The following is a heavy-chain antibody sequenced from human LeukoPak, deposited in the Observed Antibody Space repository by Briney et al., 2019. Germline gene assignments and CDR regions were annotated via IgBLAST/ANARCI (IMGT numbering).Heavy chain of an antibody. V-gene: IGHV4-39*01. J-gene: IGHJ4*02. CDR1: GGSISSSSYY. CDR3: ASFKYSNYGRGGDYFDY. Sequence: SETLSLTCTVSGGSISSSSYYWGWIRQPPGKGLEWIGSIYYSGSTDYNPSLKSRVTISVDTSKNQFSLKLSSVTAADTAVYYCASFKYSNYGRGGDYFDYWGQGTLVTVSS. CDR2: IYYSGST. D-gene: IGHD4-11*01.